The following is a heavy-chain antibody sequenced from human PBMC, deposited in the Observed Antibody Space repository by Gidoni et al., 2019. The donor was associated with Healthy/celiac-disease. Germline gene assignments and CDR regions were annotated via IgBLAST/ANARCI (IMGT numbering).Heavy chain of an antibody. CDR3: ARPGRDYYDSSGYFDY. CDR2: INPSGGST. CDR1: GYTFTSYY. J-gene: IGHJ4*02. V-gene: IGHV1-46*01. D-gene: IGHD3-22*01. Sequence: QVQLVQSGAEVKKPGASVKVSCKASGYTFTSYYMNWVRQAPGQGLEWMGIINPSGGSTSYAQKFQGRVTMTRDTSTSTVYMELSSLRSEDTAVYYCARPGRDYYDSSGYFDYWGQGTLVTVSS.